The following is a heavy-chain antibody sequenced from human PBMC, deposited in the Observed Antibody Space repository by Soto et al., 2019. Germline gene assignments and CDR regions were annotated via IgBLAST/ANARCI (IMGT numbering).Heavy chain of an antibody. V-gene: IGHV3-33*01. J-gene: IGHJ5*02. D-gene: IGHD1-1*01. CDR2: IWYGGSEK. Sequence: QVQLVESGGGVVQPGTSLRLSCAASGFTFRSHGMHWVRQAPGMGLEWLAVIWYGGSEKYYAASVKGRFTISRDNSKSTLYVQMNSLRAEDTAVYYCARWSDNKVVDPWAQGTVVTVSS. CDR1: GFTFRSHG. CDR3: ARWSDNKVVDP.